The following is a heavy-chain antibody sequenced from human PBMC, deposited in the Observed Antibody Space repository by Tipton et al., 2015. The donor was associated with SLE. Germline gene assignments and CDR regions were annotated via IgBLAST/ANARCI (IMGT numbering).Heavy chain of an antibody. Sequence: QSGPEVKRPGASVKVSCKASGYTFSSYDINWVRQATGQGLEWMGWMNPNSDNTGYAQKFQGRVTMTRNTSINTAYMELSSLRSEDTAVYYCARRASSSFFDYWGQGTLVTVSS. CDR3: ARRASSSFFDY. D-gene: IGHD6-6*01. CDR2: MNPNSDNT. J-gene: IGHJ4*02. CDR1: GYTFSSYD. V-gene: IGHV1-8*01.